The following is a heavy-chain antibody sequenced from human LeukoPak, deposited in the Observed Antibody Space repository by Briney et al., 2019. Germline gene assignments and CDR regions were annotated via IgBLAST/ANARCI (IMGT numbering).Heavy chain of an antibody. CDR2: INPNSGGT. J-gene: IGHJ4*02. Sequence: ASVKVSCKASGYTFTGYYMHWVRQAPGQGLEWMGWINPNSGGTNYAQKFQGRVTMTRDTSISTAYMELSRLRSDDKAVYYCARDKYYDSSAGFDYWGRGTLVTVSS. D-gene: IGHD3-22*01. V-gene: IGHV1-2*02. CDR3: ARDKYYDSSAGFDY. CDR1: GYTFTGYY.